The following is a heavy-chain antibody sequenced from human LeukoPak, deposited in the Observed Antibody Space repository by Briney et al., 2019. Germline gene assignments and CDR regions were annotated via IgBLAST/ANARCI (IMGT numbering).Heavy chain of an antibody. D-gene: IGHD6-6*01. J-gene: IGHJ4*02. Sequence: SETLSLTCTVSGGSISDYYWSWVRQPPGKGLEWIGYIYHTGDTNSNPSLKSRVTISIDTSKNQFSLKLSSVTAADTAVYYCAKHSFARPFDYWGQGSLVTVSS. CDR1: GGSISDYY. V-gene: IGHV4-59*08. CDR2: IYHTGDT. CDR3: AKHSFARPFDY.